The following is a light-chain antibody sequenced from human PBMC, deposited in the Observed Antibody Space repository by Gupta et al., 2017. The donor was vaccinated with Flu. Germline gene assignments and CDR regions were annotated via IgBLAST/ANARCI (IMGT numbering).Light chain of an antibody. CDR1: QSIDSY. CDR2: DAS. J-gene: IGKJ4*01. V-gene: IGKV3-11*01. CDR3: RQRSRWVT. Sequence: EIVLTQSPATLSLSPGERATLSCRASQSIDSYLAWFQQKPGQAPRLLIYDASNRATDIPTRFSGSGSGTDFTLTISRLEPEDFAVYYLRQRSRWVTFGGGTKVEIK.